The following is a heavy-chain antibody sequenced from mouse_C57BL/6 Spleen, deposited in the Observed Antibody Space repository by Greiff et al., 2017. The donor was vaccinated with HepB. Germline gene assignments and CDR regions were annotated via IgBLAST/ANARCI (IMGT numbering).Heavy chain of an antibody. CDR2: IDPENGDT. CDR3: TKGSSSDWYFDV. J-gene: IGHJ1*03. Sequence: VQLQQSGAELVRPGASDKLSCTASGFNIKDDYMHWVKQRPEQGLEWIGWIDPENGDTEYASKFQGKATITADTSSNTAYLQLSSLTSEDTAVYYCTKGSSSDWYFDVWGTGTTVTVSS. V-gene: IGHV14-4*01. CDR1: GFNIKDDY. D-gene: IGHD1-1*01.